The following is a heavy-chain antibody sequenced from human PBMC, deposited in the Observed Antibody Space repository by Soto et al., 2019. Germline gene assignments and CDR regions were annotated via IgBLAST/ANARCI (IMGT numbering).Heavy chain of an antibody. V-gene: IGHV1-18*01. CDR1: GYTFTSYG. Sequence: QVQLVQSGAEVKKPGDSVRVSCKASGYTFTSYGIGWVRQAPGQGLEWMGWISANNGNTKYAQKLQARVTMTTDASTSTAYMELRGLRSDDAAVYYCARDGYFDHWGQGTLVTVSS. J-gene: IGHJ4*02. CDR2: ISANNGNT. CDR3: ARDGYFDH.